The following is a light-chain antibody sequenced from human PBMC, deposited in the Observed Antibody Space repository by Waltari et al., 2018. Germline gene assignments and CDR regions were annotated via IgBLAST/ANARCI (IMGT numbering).Light chain of an antibody. J-gene: IGLJ3*02. CDR3: AAWDDSLNGWV. Sequence: QSVLTQPPSASGPHGQMVTISCSVRRPSIGLHTFSWDHQVPGPAPKPLIYTDSQRPSGVPDRFSGSKSGSSASRAISGLQCEDEAEYYFAAWDDSLNGWVFGGGTKVTVV. V-gene: IGLV1-44*01. CDR2: TDS. CDR1: RPSIGLHT.